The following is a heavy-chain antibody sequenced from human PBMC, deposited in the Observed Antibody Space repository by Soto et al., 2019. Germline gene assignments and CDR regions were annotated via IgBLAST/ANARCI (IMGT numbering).Heavy chain of an antibody. D-gene: IGHD3-10*01. Sequence: EVQLVESGGGLVKPGGSLRLSCAASGFTFSTYNMNWVRQAPGKGLEWVSSISTGSTYIYYSDSVRGRFIISRDNAKNSLYVHMNSLRAGDTAVYYCAREATYGLDYFDYWGQGTLVTVSS. CDR2: ISTGSTYI. V-gene: IGHV3-21*01. CDR3: AREATYGLDYFDY. J-gene: IGHJ4*02. CDR1: GFTFSTYN.